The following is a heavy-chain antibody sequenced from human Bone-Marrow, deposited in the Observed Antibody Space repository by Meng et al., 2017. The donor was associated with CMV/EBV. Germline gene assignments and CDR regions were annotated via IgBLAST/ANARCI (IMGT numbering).Heavy chain of an antibody. D-gene: IGHD6-6*01. CDR2: INHSEST. CDR1: GGSFSGYY. CDR3: ARDRAAYSSSSSYYYGMDV. Sequence: SETLSLTCAVYGGSFSGYYWSWIRQPPGKGLEWIGEINHSESTNYNPSLKSRVTISVDTSKNQFSLKLSSVTAADTAVYYCARDRAAYSSSSSYYYGMDVWGQGTTVTVSS. J-gene: IGHJ6*02. V-gene: IGHV4-34*01.